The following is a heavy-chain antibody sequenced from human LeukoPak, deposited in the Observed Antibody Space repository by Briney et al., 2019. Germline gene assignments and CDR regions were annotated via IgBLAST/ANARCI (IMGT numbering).Heavy chain of an antibody. CDR2: ISGSGGST. D-gene: IGHD3-10*01. CDR1: GFTFSSYA. J-gene: IGHJ4*02. V-gene: IGHV3-23*01. Sequence: PGGSLRLSCAASGFTFSSYAMSWVRQAPGKGLEWVSAISGSGGSTYYADSVKGRFTISRDNSKNTLYLQMNSLRAEDTAVHYCAIYYGSGSPYDYWGQGTLVTVSS. CDR3: AIYYGSGSPYDY.